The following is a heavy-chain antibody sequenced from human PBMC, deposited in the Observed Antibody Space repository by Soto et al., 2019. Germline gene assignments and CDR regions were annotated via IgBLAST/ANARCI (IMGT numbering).Heavy chain of an antibody. CDR2: IKRKIDGETI. V-gene: IGHV3-15*01. D-gene: IGHD2-2*01. CDR1: GFTFSHVW. CDR3: ATEASCSSTNRTRAFDI. Sequence: EVQLVESGGGLEKPGGSLRLSCAASGFTFSHVWMSWVRQAPGKGLEWVGRIKRKIDGETIDYAAPVKGRFTISRDDSKDTLYLQMNSLKTEGTAVDYCATEASCSSTNRTRAFDIWGQGNVVSVSS. J-gene: IGHJ3*02.